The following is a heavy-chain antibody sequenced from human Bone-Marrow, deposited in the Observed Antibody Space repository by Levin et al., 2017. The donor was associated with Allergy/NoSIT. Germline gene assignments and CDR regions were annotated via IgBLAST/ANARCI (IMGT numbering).Heavy chain of an antibody. CDR1: GGSISSSNW. J-gene: IGHJ4*02. V-gene: IGHV4-4*02. D-gene: IGHD3-9*01. Sequence: SETLSLTCAVSGGSISSSNWWSWVRQPPGKGLEWIGEIYHSGSTNYNPSLKSRVTISVDKSKNQFSLKLSSVTAADTAVYYCARDRRGYDILTGYYDYWGQGTLVTVSS. CDR3: ARDRRGYDILTGYYDY. CDR2: IYHSGST.